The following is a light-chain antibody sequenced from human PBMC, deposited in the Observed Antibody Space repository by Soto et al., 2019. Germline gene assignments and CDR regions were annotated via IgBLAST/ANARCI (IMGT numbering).Light chain of an antibody. J-gene: IGLJ3*02. CDR2: EVS. CDR3: SSYASRDTVL. V-gene: IGLV2-14*01. CDR1: SSDVGGYNY. Sequence: QSVLTQPASVSGSPGQSVTISCTGTSSDVGGYNYVSWYQQHPGKAPRLIIFEVSDRPSGVSDRFSGSKSGNTASLTISGLQADDESHYYCSSYASRDTVLFGGGTKLTVL.